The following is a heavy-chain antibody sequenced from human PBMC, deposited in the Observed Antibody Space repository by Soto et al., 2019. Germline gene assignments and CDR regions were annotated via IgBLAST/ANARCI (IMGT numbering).Heavy chain of an antibody. CDR1: GGSFSDYY. V-gene: IGHV4-34*01. Sequence: KTSETLSLSCAVYGGSFSDYYWNWIRQPPGKGLEWIGEINHSGSTYYNPSLKSRVTLSVDTSKNQFSVRLNSVTASDTAVYYCAPLSVSLSGPYGIHVWGQGTTVTVSS. J-gene: IGHJ6*02. D-gene: IGHD2-15*01. CDR2: INHSGST. CDR3: APLSVSLSGPYGIHV.